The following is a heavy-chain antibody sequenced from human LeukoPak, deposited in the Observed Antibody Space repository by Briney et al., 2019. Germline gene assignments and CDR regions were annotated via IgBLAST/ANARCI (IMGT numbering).Heavy chain of an antibody. CDR1: GGAISSYY. J-gene: IGHJ5*02. Sequence: SETLSLTCTVPGGAISSYYWSWIRQPPGKGLEWIGYVSYTGDASQNPSLRGRVTMSIDTSNNQVSLELSSVTAADTAVYYCARHYGPWGQGTLVTVSS. CDR2: VSYTGDA. V-gene: IGHV4-59*08. D-gene: IGHD3-10*01. CDR3: ARHYGP.